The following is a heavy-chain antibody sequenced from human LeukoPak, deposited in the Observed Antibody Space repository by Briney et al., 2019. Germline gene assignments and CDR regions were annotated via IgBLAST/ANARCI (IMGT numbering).Heavy chain of an antibody. J-gene: IGHJ5*02. Sequence: ASVKVSCKASGYTFTGYYMHWVRQAPGQGLEWMGWINPNSGGTNYAQKFQGRVTMTRDTSISTAYMELSRLRSDDTAVYYCARTRPVYGWNDGDWFDPWGQGTPVTVSS. CDR3: ARTRPVYGWNDGDWFDP. CDR1: GYTFTGYY. V-gene: IGHV1-2*02. CDR2: INPNSGGT. D-gene: IGHD1-1*01.